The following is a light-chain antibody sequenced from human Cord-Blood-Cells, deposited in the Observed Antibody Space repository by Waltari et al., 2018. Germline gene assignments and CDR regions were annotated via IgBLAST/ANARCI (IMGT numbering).Light chain of an antibody. CDR3: CSYAGSYTWV. CDR2: DVS. V-gene: IGLV2-11*01. CDR1: SRDVRSYHY. Sequence: QSALTQPRPVSGSPGQSVTISCTGTSRDVRSYHYVSWYQQHPGKAPKLMIYDVSKRPSGVPDRFSGSKSGNTASLTISGLQAEDEADYYCCSYAGSYTWVFGGGTKLTVL. J-gene: IGLJ3*02.